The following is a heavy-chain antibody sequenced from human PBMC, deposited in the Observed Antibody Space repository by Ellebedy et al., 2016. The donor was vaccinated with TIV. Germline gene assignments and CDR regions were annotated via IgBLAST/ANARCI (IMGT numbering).Heavy chain of an antibody. V-gene: IGHV3-15*07. J-gene: IGHJ4*02. D-gene: IGHD4-17*01. CDR2: IRSEPDGGTT. Sequence: GESLKISCAASGFTFSNAWMNWVRQVPGKGLEWVGRIRSEPDGGTTDYAAPVKGRFTISRDDSKNTLYLQMNSLKTEDTAVYYCTAGVFVTTWDYWGQGTLVTVSS. CDR3: TAGVFVTTWDY. CDR1: GFTFSNAW.